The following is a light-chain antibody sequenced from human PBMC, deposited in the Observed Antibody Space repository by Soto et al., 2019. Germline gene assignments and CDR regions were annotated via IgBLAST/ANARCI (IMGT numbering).Light chain of an antibody. CDR1: QSISSY. Sequence: DIQMTQSPSSLSASVGDRVTITCRASQSISSYLNWYQQKPGKSPKLLIYAASSLQSGVPSRFSGSGSGTDFTLTISSLQPEDFALYYCQQSYSAPRMFGQGTKVEIE. CDR3: QQSYSAPRM. J-gene: IGKJ1*01. V-gene: IGKV1-39*01. CDR2: AAS.